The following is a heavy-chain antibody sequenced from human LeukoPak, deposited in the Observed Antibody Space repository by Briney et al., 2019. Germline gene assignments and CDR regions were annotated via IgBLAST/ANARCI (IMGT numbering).Heavy chain of an antibody. J-gene: IGHJ6*03. CDR2: INTNTGNP. CDR1: GYTFTSYA. V-gene: IGHV7-4-1*02. D-gene: IGHD2/OR15-2a*01. CDR3: ARESVPNIDYYYYMDV. Sequence: RASVKVSCKASGYTFTSYAMNWVRQAPGQGLEWMGWINTNTGNPTYAQGFTGRFVFSLDTSVSTAYLQISSLKAEDTAVYYCARESVPNIDYYYYMDVWGKGTTVTVSS.